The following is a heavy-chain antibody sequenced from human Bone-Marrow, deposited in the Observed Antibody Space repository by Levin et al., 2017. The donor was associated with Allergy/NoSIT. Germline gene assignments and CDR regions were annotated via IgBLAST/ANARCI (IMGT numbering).Heavy chain of an antibody. CDR1: GYSISSGYY. Sequence: SETLSLTCAVSGYSISSGYYWGWIRQPPGKGLEWIGSIYHSGSTYYNPSLKSRVTISVDTSKNQFSLKLSSVTAADTAVYYCAREGYCGGDCYSPDLDYWGQGTLVTVSS. CDR2: IYHSGST. V-gene: IGHV4-38-2*02. J-gene: IGHJ4*02. CDR3: AREGYCGGDCYSPDLDY. D-gene: IGHD2-21*01.